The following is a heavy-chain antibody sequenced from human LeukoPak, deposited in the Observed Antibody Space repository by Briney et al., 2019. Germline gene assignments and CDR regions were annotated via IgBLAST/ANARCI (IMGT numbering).Heavy chain of an antibody. D-gene: IGHD3-3*01. CDR2: ISGSGGST. J-gene: IGHJ6*03. Sequence: GGSLRLSCAASGFTFSSHAMSWVRQAPGKGLEWVSAISGSGGSTYYAHSVKGRFTISRDNSKNTLYLQMNSLRAEDTAVYYCAKVGSNYDFWSGYFNDYYYYYMDVWGKGTTVTVSS. CDR1: GFTFSSHA. CDR3: AKVGSNYDFWSGYFNDYYYYYMDV. V-gene: IGHV3-23*01.